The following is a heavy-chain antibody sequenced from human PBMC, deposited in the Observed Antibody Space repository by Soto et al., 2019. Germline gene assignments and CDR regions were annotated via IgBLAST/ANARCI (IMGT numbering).Heavy chain of an antibody. D-gene: IGHD5-12*01. J-gene: IGHJ4*02. CDR1: GGSVSSGSYY. CDR3: AKTGYSGYDSALAFDY. V-gene: IGHV4-61*01. Sequence: PSETLSLTCTVSGGSVSSGSYYWSWIRQPPGKGLEWIGYIYYSGSTNYNPSLKSRVTISVDTSKNQFSLKLSSVTAADTAVYYCAKTGYSGYDSALAFDYWGQGTLVTVS. CDR2: IYYSGST.